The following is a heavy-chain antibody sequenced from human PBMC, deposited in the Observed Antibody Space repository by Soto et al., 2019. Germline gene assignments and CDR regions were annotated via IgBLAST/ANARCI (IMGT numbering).Heavy chain of an antibody. V-gene: IGHV4-34*01. J-gene: IGHJ5*02. Sequence: PSETLSLTCAVYGGSFSGYYWSWIRQPPGKGLEWIGEINHSGSTNYNPSLKSRVTISVDTSKNQFSLKLNSVTAADTAVYYCACVPTRGYNWFDPWGQGTLVTVSS. CDR1: GGSFSGYY. CDR2: INHSGST. D-gene: IGHD2-2*01. CDR3: ACVPTRGYNWFDP.